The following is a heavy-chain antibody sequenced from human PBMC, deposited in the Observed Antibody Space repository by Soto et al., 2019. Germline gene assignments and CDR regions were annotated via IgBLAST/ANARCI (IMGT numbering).Heavy chain of an antibody. J-gene: IGHJ4*02. CDR2: ISSSSSYI. D-gene: IGHD4-17*01. CDR3: ARGTTVVTSNFDY. CDR1: GFTFSSYS. V-gene: IGHV3-21*01. Sequence: WGSLRLSCAASGFTFSSYSMSWVRQAPGKGLEWVSSISSSSSYIYYADSVKGRFTISRDNAKNSLYLQMNSQRVEDTAVYYCARGTTVVTSNFDYWGQGALVTVSS.